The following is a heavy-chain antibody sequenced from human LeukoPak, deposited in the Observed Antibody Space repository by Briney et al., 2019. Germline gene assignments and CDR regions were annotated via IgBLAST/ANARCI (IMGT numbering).Heavy chain of an antibody. CDR2: ISSNGGST. D-gene: IGHD3-10*01. Sequence: QPGGSLRLSCAASGFTFSSYGMNWVRQAPGKGLEYVSAISSNGGSTYYANSVKGRFTISRDNSKNTLYLHMGSLRAEGMAVYYCARAPGSGTNYYYYMDVWGKGTTVTISS. CDR1: GFTFSSYG. V-gene: IGHV3-64*01. CDR3: ARAPGSGTNYYYYMDV. J-gene: IGHJ6*03.